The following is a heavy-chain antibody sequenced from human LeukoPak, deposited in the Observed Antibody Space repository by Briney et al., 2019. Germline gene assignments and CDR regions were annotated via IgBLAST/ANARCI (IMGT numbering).Heavy chain of an antibody. CDR2: IYYSGST. V-gene: IGHV4-59*08. CDR1: GGSISSYY. J-gene: IGHJ4*02. D-gene: IGHD1-26*01. CDR3: ARDSGRYPGNFDY. Sequence: SETLSLTCTVSGGSISSYYWSWIRQPPGKGLEWIGYIYYSGSTNYTPSLKSRVTISIDTSKKQFSLKLSSVTAADTAVYYCARDSGRYPGNFDYWGQGTLVTVPS.